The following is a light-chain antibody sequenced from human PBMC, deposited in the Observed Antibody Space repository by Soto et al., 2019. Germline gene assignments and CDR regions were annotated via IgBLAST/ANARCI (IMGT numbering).Light chain of an antibody. CDR1: QDINKF. V-gene: IGKV1-33*01. CDR3: QQYDNYDIT. Sequence: DIQMTQSPSSLSASVGDTVTITGQASQDINKFLNWYQQEPGKAPKLLIYDVSNLETGVPSRFSGSGSETHFTLTINSLQPEDIATYYCQQYDNYDITFGQGTRLEIK. CDR2: DVS. J-gene: IGKJ5*01.